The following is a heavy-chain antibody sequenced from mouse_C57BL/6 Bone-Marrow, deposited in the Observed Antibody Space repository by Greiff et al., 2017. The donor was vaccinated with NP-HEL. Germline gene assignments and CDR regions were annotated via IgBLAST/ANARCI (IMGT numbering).Heavy chain of an antibody. J-gene: IGHJ2*01. CDR1: GYAFSSSW. CDR2: IYPGDGDT. CDR3: ARDYGSSYVSY. D-gene: IGHD1-1*01. V-gene: IGHV1-82*01. Sequence: VQLQQSGPELVKPGASVKISCKASGYAFSSSWMNWVKQRPGKGLEWIGRIYPGDGDTNYNGKFKGKATLTADKSSSTAYMQLSSLTSEDSAVYFCARDYGSSYVSYWGQGTTLTVSS.